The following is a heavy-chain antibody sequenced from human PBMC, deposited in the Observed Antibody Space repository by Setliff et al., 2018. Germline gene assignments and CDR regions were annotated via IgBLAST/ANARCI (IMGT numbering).Heavy chain of an antibody. CDR2: INHSGST. Sequence: SETLSLTCTVYGGSLSNYYWSWIRQPPGKGLEWIVEINHSGSTNYNPSLKGRVTISVDNPKNTLFLQMDSLRVEDTGVYYCAKVKKQLIRGFGFDYWGQGTPVTVSS. D-gene: IGHD3-10*01. V-gene: IGHV4-34*01. J-gene: IGHJ4*02. CDR1: GGSLSNYY. CDR3: AKVKKQLIRGFGFDY.